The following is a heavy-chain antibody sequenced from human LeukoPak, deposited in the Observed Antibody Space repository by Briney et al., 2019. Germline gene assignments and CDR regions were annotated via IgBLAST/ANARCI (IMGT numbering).Heavy chain of an antibody. Sequence: GGSLRLSCAASGFTFSDHYMSWIRQAPGKGLEWVSYISTSGTYTNYADSVKGRFTISRDNAKNSLYLQMNSLRAEDTAVYHCARGHYGLDVWGQGATVADSS. CDR1: GFTFSDHY. V-gene: IGHV3-11*05. J-gene: IGHJ6*02. CDR3: ARGHYGLDV. CDR2: ISTSGTYT.